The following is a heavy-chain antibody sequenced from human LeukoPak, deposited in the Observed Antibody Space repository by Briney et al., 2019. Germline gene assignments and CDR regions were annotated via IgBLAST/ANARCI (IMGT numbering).Heavy chain of an antibody. D-gene: IGHD2-2*01. J-gene: IGHJ4*02. CDR2: VDPEDGET. CDR3: ATLEYQPYY. CDR1: GYTFTDYY. Sequence: ASVKVSCKVSGYTFTDYYMHWVRQAPGKGLEWMGLVDPEDGETIYAEKFQGRVTITADTSTDTAYMELSSLRSEDMAVYYCATLEYQPYYWGLGTLVTVSS. V-gene: IGHV1-69-2*01.